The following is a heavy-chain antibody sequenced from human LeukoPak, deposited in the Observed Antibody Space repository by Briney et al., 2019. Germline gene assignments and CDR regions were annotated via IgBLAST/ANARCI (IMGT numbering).Heavy chain of an antibody. CDR1: GFTFSDYY. CDR2: ISSSSSTI. D-gene: IGHD3-22*01. J-gene: IGHJ4*02. Sequence: GGSLRLSCAASGFTFSDYYMSWIRQAPGKGLEWVSYISSSSSTIYYADSVKGRFTISRDNAKNSLYLQMNSLRTEDTAVYYCARDRVEYYYDSSGYPGDYWGQGTLVTVSS. CDR3: ARDRVEYYYDSSGYPGDY. V-gene: IGHV3-11*04.